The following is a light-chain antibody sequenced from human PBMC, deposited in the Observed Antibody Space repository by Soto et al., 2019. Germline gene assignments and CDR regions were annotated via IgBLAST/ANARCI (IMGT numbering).Light chain of an antibody. J-gene: IGKJ1*01. Sequence: EIVLTQSPGTLSLSPGKRATLSCRASQSVSSSYLAWYQQKPGQAPRLLIYGASSRATGIPDRFSGSGSGTDFTLTISRLEPEDFAVYYCQQFDTFGQGTKVEIK. CDR2: GAS. CDR1: QSVSSSY. V-gene: IGKV3-20*01. CDR3: QQFDT.